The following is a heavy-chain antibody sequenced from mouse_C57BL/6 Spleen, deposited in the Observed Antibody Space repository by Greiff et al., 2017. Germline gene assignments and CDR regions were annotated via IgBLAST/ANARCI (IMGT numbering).Heavy chain of an antibody. V-gene: IGHV14-2*01. CDR3: ARGDSSGYEDAMDY. J-gene: IGHJ4*01. Sequence: EVHLVESGAELVKPGASVKLSCTASGFNIKDYYMHWVKQRTEQGLEWIGRIDPEDGETKYAPKFQGKATITADTSSNTAYLQLSSLTSEDTAVYYCARGDSSGYEDAMDYWGQGTSVTVSS. D-gene: IGHD3-2*02. CDR1: GFNIKDYY. CDR2: IDPEDGET.